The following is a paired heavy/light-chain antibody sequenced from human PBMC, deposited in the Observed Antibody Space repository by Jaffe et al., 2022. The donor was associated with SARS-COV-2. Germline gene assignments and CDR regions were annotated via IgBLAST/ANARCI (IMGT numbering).Heavy chain of an antibody. CDR2: ISYSGSP. D-gene: IGHD2-2*01. CDR1: GRSFSNYY. Sequence: QVQLQQWGVGLLKSSETLSLTCGVDGRSFSNYYWSWIRQPPGKGLEWIGEISYSGSPNYTPSLKSRVTISLDTSKSQLTLKLTSVTAADTAVYFCARGPQYQLPRRMDVWGQGTTVTVSS. V-gene: IGHV4-34*01. J-gene: IGHJ6*02. CDR3: ARGPQYQLPRRMDV.
Light chain of an antibody. Sequence: DIQMTQSPSSLSASVGDRVSITCRASQSISTYLNWYQHKAGKVPKLLIHAASSLQSGVPSRFSGSGSETDFTLTISSLQPEDFATYYCQQSYSTPRTFGQGTKVEI. CDR2: AAS. J-gene: IGKJ1*01. CDR3: QQSYSTPRT. CDR1: QSISTY. V-gene: IGKV1-39*01.